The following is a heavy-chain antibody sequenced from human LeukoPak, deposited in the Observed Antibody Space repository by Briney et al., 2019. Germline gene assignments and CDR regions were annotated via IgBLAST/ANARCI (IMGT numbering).Heavy chain of an antibody. CDR2: IYYSGST. CDR1: GGSVSSGSYY. D-gene: IGHD3-16*01. V-gene: IGHV4-61*01. Sequence: SETLSLTCTVSGGSVSSGSYYWSWIRQPPGKGLEWIGYIYYSGSTNYNPSLKGRVTISVDTSKNQFSLKLSSATAADTAVYYCARDTRVGEPTKYYYYGMDVWGQGTTVTVSS. J-gene: IGHJ6*02. CDR3: ARDTRVGEPTKYYYYGMDV.